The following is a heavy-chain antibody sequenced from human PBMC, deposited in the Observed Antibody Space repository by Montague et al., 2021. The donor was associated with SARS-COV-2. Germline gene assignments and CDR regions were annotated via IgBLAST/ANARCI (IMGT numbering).Heavy chain of an antibody. CDR3: ARTSKMDDYVWGSYRFTAFDT. CDR2: INDGGSV. CDR1: GGSFSGYC. Sequence: SETLSLTCGVYGGSFSGYCWTWIRQPPGKGLEWIGEINDGGSVTYNPPLKSRLTMSVDTSKKQFSLNLTSVAAADMAVYYCARTSKMDDYVWGSYRFTAFDTWGQGTMVIVSS. J-gene: IGHJ3*02. V-gene: IGHV4-34*01. D-gene: IGHD3-16*02.